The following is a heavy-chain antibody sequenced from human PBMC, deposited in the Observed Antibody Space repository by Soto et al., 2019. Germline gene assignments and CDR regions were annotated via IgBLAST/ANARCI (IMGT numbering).Heavy chain of an antibody. CDR2: ISSSSSYI. D-gene: IGHD2-2*01. J-gene: IGHJ4*02. CDR1: GFTFSSYS. V-gene: IGHV3-21*01. CDR3: ARDLRGPYCSSTSCYR. Sequence: EVQLVESGGGLVKPGGSLRLSCAASGFTFSSYSMNWVRQAPGKGLEWVSSISSSSSYIYYADSVKGRFTISRDNAKNSLYLQMNSLRAEDTAVYYWARDLRGPYCSSTSCYRWGQGTLVTVSS.